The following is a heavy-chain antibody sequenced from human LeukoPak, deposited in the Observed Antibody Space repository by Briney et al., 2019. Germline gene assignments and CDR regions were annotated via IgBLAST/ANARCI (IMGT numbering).Heavy chain of an antibody. CDR2: ISGSGGST. V-gene: IGHV3-23*01. CDR1: GFTFSSYA. CDR3: ARETDELLTHYYGMDV. D-gene: IGHD1-7*01. Sequence: GGSLRLSCAASGFTFSSYAMSWVRQAPGKGLEWVSAISGSGGSTYYADSVKGRFTISRDNSKNTLYLQMNSLRAEDTAVYYCARETDELLTHYYGMDVWGQGTTVTVSS. J-gene: IGHJ6*02.